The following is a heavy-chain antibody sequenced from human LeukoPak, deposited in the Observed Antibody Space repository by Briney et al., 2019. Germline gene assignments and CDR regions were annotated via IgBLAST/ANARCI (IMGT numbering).Heavy chain of an antibody. J-gene: IGHJ4*02. CDR3: VRGRPY. V-gene: IGHV3-7*05. Sequence: PGGSLRLSCAVSGFTFSSYWINWVRQAPGKGPEWVASINQDESDHYYVDSVKGRFTISRDNAKDSLYLHMSSLRVEDTAVYYCVRGRPYWGQGTLVSVSS. CDR1: GFTFSSYW. CDR2: INQDESDH.